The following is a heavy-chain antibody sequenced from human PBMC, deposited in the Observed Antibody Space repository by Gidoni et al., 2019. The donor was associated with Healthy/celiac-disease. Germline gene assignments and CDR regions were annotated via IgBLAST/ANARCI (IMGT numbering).Heavy chain of an antibody. Sequence: EVQLVQSGAEVKKPGESLRISCTGSGYSFTSYWISWVRQMPGKGLEWMGRIDPSDSYTNYSPSFQGHVTISADKSISTAYLQWSSLKASDTAMYYCARPQGVDGDYFNYYGMDVWGQGTTVTVSS. CDR3: ARPQGVDGDYFNYYGMDV. CDR1: GYSFTSYW. CDR2: IDPSDSYT. J-gene: IGHJ6*02. V-gene: IGHV5-10-1*03. D-gene: IGHD4-17*01.